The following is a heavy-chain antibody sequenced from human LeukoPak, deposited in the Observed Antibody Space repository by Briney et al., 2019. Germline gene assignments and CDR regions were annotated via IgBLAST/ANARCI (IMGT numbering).Heavy chain of an antibody. CDR1: GGSISSYY. D-gene: IGHD1-26*01. J-gene: IGHJ4*02. CDR3: ARLNTSELLIDY. Sequence: PSEALSLTCTVSGGSISSYYWSWIRQPPGKGLEWIGYIYYSGSTNYNPSLKSRVTISVDTSKNQFSLKLSSVTAADTAVYYCARLNTSELLIDYWGQGTLVTVSS. V-gene: IGHV4-59*01. CDR2: IYYSGST.